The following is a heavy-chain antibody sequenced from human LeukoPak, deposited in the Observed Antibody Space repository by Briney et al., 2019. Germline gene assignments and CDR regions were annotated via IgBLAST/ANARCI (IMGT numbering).Heavy chain of an antibody. V-gene: IGHV1-2*06. CDR1: GYTFTGYY. Sequence: ASVKVSCKASGYTFTGYYMHWVRQAPGQGLEWMGRINPNSGGTNYAQKFQGRVTMTRDTSISTAYMELSRLRSDDTAVYYCATEALDDSDSYFEYWGQGTLVTVSS. J-gene: IGHJ4*02. CDR3: ATEALDDSDSYFEY. D-gene: IGHD3-10*01. CDR2: INPNSGGT.